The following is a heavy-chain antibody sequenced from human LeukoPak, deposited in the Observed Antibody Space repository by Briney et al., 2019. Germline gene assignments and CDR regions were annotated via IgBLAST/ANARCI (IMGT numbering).Heavy chain of an antibody. CDR2: ISSSGSTI. Sequence: GGSLRLSCAASGFTFSDYYMSWIRQAPGKGLEWVSYISSSGSTIYYADSVKGRFTISRDNAKNSLYLQMNSLRAEDTAVYYCAISSSWPEYFQHWGQGALVTVSS. CDR3: AISSSWPEYFQH. D-gene: IGHD6-13*01. CDR1: GFTFSDYY. J-gene: IGHJ1*01. V-gene: IGHV3-11*01.